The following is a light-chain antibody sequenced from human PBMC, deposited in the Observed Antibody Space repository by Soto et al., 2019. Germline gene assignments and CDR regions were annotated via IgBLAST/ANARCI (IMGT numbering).Light chain of an antibody. V-gene: IGKV1-39*01. CDR1: QSISSY. CDR3: QQSDSTPET. CDR2: AAS. Sequence: DIQMTQSPSSLSASVGDRVTITCRASQSISSYLNWYQQKPGKAPKLLIYAASSLQSGVPSRFSGSGSGTDFTLIISSLQPEDFATYYSQQSDSTPETFGQGTKLEIK. J-gene: IGKJ2*01.